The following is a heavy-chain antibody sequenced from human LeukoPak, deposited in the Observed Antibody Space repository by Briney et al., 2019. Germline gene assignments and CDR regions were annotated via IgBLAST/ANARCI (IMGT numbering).Heavy chain of an antibody. J-gene: IGHJ5*02. D-gene: IGHD2-2*01. CDR3: AREIVVVPAAMEGWFDP. CDR2: IIPIFGTA. CDR1: GGTFSSYA. Sequence: SVKVSCKASGGTFSSYAISWVRQAPGQGLEWMGGIIPIFGTANYPQKFQGRVTITAYESNATASMDLRIMRSKDTAVYYCAREIVVVPAAMEGWFDPWGQGTLVTVSS. V-gene: IGHV1-69*01.